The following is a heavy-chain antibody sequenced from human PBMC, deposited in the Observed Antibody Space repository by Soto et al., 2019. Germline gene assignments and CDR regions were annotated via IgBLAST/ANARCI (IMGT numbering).Heavy chain of an antibody. J-gene: IGHJ4*02. CDR2: IYYSGST. Sequence: SETLSLTCTVSGGSVSSGSYYWSWIRQPPGKGLEWIGYIYYSGSTNYNPSLKSRVTISVDTSKNQFSLKLSSVTAADTAVYYCASGLRSRYIVQLDYWGQGTLVTISS. V-gene: IGHV4-61*01. CDR1: GGSVSSGSYY. CDR3: ASGLRSRYIVQLDY. D-gene: IGHD2-15*01.